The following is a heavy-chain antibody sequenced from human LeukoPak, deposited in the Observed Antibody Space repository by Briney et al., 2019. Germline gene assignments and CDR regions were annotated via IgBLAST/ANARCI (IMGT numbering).Heavy chain of an antibody. Sequence: PGGSLRLSCAASGFTFSSYAISWVRQAPGKGLEWVSAISGSGGSTYCADSVKGRFTISRDNSKNTLYLQMNSLRAEDTAVYYCAKDDTVTTVYYYYGMDVWGQGTTVTVSS. CDR3: AKDDTVTTVYYYYGMDV. D-gene: IGHD4-17*01. CDR1: GFTFSSYA. CDR2: ISGSGGST. V-gene: IGHV3-23*01. J-gene: IGHJ6*02.